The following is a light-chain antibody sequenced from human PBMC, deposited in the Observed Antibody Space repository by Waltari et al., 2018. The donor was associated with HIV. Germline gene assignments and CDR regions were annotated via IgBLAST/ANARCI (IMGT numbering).Light chain of an antibody. V-gene: IGLV1-40*01. J-gene: IGLJ1*01. CDR3: QAYDGILRNYV. CDR1: IEAGQA. Sequence: QSVLTQPPSMSGAPGQTVTISCTNIEAGQAIHWYRQLPGTAPQLLIYADHNRPSGVPNRFSGANSRTSASLAITGLQSEEEGDYYCQAYDGILRNYVFGTGTKVTVL. CDR2: ADH.